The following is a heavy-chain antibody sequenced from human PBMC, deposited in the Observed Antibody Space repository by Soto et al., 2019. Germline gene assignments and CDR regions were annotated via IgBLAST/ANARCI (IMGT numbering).Heavy chain of an antibody. CDR1: GGSFSGYY. CDR2: INHSGST. CDR3: ARGRNMALYFDY. J-gene: IGHJ4*02. Sequence: KPSETLSLTCAVYGGSFSGYYWSWIRQPPGKGLEWIGEINHSGSTNYNPSLKSRVTISVDTSKNQFSLKLSSVTAADTAVYYCARGRNMALYFDYWGQGTLVTVSS. D-gene: IGHD3-10*01. V-gene: IGHV4-34*01.